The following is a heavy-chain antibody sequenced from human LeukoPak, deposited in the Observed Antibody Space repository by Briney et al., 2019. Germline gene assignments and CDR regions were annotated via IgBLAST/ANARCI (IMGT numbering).Heavy chain of an antibody. Sequence: GGSLRLSCAASGFTFSSYWMSWVRQAPGKGLEWVANMKQDGSEKYYVDSVKGRFTISRDNAKNSLYLQMNSLRAEDTAVYYCASVPGDSGGDCYSYYYYYMDVWGEGTTVTVSS. D-gene: IGHD2-21*01. CDR1: GFTFSSYW. CDR3: ASVPGDSGGDCYSYYYYYMDV. V-gene: IGHV3-7*01. J-gene: IGHJ6*03. CDR2: MKQDGSEK.